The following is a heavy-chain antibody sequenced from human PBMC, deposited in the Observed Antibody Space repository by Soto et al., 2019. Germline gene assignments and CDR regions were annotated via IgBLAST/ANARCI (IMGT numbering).Heavy chain of an antibody. V-gene: IGHV1-69*06. J-gene: IGHJ3*02. CDR1: GGTFSSYA. D-gene: IGHD3-3*02. Sequence: QVQLVQSGAEVKKPGSSVKVSCKASGGTFSSYAISWVRQAPGQGLEWMGGIIPIFGTANYAQNFQGRVTITPDKSTCTAYLAMSSLISDDTFLYSCARRPHFDAFDIWGQGTMVTVSS. CDR2: IIPIFGTA. CDR3: ARRPHFDAFDI.